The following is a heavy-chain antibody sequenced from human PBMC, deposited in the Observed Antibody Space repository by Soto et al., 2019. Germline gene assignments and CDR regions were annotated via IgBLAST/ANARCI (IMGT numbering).Heavy chain of an antibody. V-gene: IGHV4-4*02. Sequence: QIQLQESGPGLVKPSGTLSLTCAVSSGSISSLNWWSWVRQPPGKGLEWIGEIFHSGRTNYNPSLKSRVDMSVDKSKNQFSLKVFSVTAADTALYFCARRSGATFYWGRGTLVIVSS. CDR1: SGSISSLNW. J-gene: IGHJ4*02. CDR3: ARRSGATFY. CDR2: IFHSGRT. D-gene: IGHD1-1*01.